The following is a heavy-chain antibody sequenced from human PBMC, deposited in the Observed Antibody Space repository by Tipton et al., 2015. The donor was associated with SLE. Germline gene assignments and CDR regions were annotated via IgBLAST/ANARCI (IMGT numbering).Heavy chain of an antibody. D-gene: IGHD6-6*01. CDR1: GSTFSSYA. CDR2: ISTYNGNT. CDR3: ARETGASSSSFDY. J-gene: IGHJ4*02. Sequence: QSGAEVKKPGASVKVSCKASGSTFSSYALSWVRQAPGQGLEWMGWISTYNGNTHYAQKFQGRVTMTTDTSTSTAYMELRSLRSDDTAVYYCARETGASSSSFDYWGEGTLVTVSS. V-gene: IGHV1-18*01.